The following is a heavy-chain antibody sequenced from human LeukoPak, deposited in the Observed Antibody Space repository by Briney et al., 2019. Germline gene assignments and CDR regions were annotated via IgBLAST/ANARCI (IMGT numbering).Heavy chain of an antibody. V-gene: IGHV5-51*01. J-gene: IGHJ4*02. CDR3: ARRSGGNLDY. Sequence: PGESLKISCKGSGYSFINYWIAWVRQLPGKGLEWMGIIYPGDSDTGYSPSFQGQVTISVDKSISTAHLQWSSLKASDTALYYCARRSGGNLDYWGQGTLVTVSS. D-gene: IGHD3-16*01. CDR2: IYPGDSDT. CDR1: GYSFINYW.